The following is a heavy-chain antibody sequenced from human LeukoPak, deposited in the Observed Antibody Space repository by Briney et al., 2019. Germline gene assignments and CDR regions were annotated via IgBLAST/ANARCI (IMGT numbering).Heavy chain of an antibody. V-gene: IGHV4-61*02. CDR3: ARAYDRGRYQAVGFDY. CDR2: TYISGST. D-gene: IGHD3-22*01. Sequence: PSETLSLTCTVSGGSISSGNYYWSWIRQSAGKGLEWIGRTYISGSTDYNPSLKSRVTISVDKSKNQFSLKLSSVTAADTAVYYCARAYDRGRYQAVGFDYWGQGTLVTVSS. J-gene: IGHJ4*02. CDR1: GGSISSGNYY.